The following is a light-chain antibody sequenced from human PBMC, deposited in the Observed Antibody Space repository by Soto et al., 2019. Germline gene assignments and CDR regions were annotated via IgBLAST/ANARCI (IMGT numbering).Light chain of an antibody. CDR2: GAS. V-gene: IGKV3-20*01. CDR3: QQYGISPRT. CDR1: QSVSGRY. Sequence: EIVLTQSPGTLSLSPGERATLSCRASQSVSGRYLAWYQQKPGQAPRLLIYGASSRATGIPDRFSGSGSGTDFTLTISRLEPEDFAVYYCQQYGISPRTFGQGTRWIS. J-gene: IGKJ1*01.